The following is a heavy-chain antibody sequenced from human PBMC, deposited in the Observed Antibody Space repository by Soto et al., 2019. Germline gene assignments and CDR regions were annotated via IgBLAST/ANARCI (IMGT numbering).Heavy chain of an antibody. V-gene: IGHV4-4*02. CDR2: IFHTGGT. CDR1: SDSIAGENW. J-gene: IGHJ4*02. D-gene: IGHD6-25*01. Sequence: QVQLQESGPGLVKPSETLSLTCTVSSDSIAGENWWSWVRQPPGMGLEWIGEIFHTGGTNYNPSLKGRVTMEVDKSNNQFSLKLISATAADTAVYYCARVFSSSSGWMYYFDFWGQGTLVSVSS. CDR3: ARVFSSSSGWMYYFDF.